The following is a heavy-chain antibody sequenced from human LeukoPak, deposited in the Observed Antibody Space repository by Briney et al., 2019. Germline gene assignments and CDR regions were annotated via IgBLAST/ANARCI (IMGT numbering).Heavy chain of an antibody. J-gene: IGHJ4*02. D-gene: IGHD3-3*01. CDR1: GFTFSSYG. CDR2: ISYDGSNK. Sequence: PGGSLRLSCAASGFTFSSYGMHWVRQAPGKGLEWVAVISYDGSNKYYVDSVKGRFTISRDNSKNTLYLQMNSLRAEDTAVYYCAKALRFLEWLPPCDYWGQGTLVTVSS. V-gene: IGHV3-30*18. CDR3: AKALRFLEWLPPCDY.